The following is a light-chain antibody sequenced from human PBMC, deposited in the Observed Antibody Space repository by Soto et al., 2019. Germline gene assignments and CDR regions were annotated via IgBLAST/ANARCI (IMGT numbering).Light chain of an antibody. J-gene: IGKJ5*01. CDR1: QSISTW. CDR3: QQYNVFPIT. CDR2: KAS. Sequence: IQMTQSPSTLSASVGDRVTITCRASQSISTWLAWYQQKPGRAPNLLIYKASSLESGVPSRFSGGGSGTEFTLTISSLQPDDFATYYCQQYNVFPITFGQGTRLEI. V-gene: IGKV1-5*03.